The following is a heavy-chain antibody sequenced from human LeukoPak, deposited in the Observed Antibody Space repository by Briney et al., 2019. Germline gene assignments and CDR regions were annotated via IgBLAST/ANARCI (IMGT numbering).Heavy chain of an antibody. V-gene: IGHV3-30*18. CDR3: ANSHMFDY. Sequence: GRSLRLSCAASGFTFSSYGMHWVRQAPGKGLEWVAVISYDGSNKYYADSVKGRFPISRDNSKNTLYLQMNSLRAEDTAVYYCANSHMFDYWGQGTLVTVSS. J-gene: IGHJ4*02. CDR2: ISYDGSNK. D-gene: IGHD2-21*01. CDR1: GFTFSSYG.